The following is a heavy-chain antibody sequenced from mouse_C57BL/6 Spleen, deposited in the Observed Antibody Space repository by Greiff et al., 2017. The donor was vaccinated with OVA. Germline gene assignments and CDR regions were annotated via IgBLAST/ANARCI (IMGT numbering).Heavy chain of an antibody. J-gene: IGHJ3*01. CDR3: ARKDGYYGGFAY. D-gene: IGHD2-3*01. CDR2: ISSGSSTI. Sequence: DVMLVESGGGLVKPGGSLKLSCAASGFTFSDYGMHWVRQAPEKGLEWVAYISSGSSTIYYADTVKGRFTISRDNAKNTLFLQMTSLRSEDTAMYYCARKDGYYGGFAYWGQGTLVTVSA. CDR1: GFTFSDYG. V-gene: IGHV5-17*01.